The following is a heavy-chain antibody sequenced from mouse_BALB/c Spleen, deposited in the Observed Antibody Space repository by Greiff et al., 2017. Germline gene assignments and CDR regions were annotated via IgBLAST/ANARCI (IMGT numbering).Heavy chain of an antibody. D-gene: IGHD2-3*01. CDR3: ARGHYDYAMDY. V-gene: IGHV5-4*02. CDR1: GFTFSDYY. CDR2: ISDGGSYT. J-gene: IGHJ4*01. Sequence: EVMLVESGGGLVKPGGSLKLSCAASGFTFSDYYMYWVRQTPEKGLEWVATISDGGSYTYYPDSVKGRFTISRDNAKNNLYLQMSSLKSEDTAMYCCARGHYDYAMDYWGQGTSVTVSS.